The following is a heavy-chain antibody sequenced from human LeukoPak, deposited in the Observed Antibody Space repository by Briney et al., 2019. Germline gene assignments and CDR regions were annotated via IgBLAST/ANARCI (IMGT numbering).Heavy chain of an antibody. J-gene: IGHJ4*02. Sequence: TGGSLRLSCAASGFTFSSYGMHWVRQAPGKGLEWVAVISYDGSNKYYADSVKGRFTISRDNSKNTLYLQMNSLRAEDTAVYYCAKDPRWLQSEFDYWGQGTLVTVSS. D-gene: IGHD5-24*01. CDR3: AKDPRWLQSEFDY. CDR2: ISYDGSNK. V-gene: IGHV3-30*18. CDR1: GFTFSSYG.